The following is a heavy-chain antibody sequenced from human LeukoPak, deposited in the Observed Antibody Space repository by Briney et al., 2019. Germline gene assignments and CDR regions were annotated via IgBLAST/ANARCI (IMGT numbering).Heavy chain of an antibody. CDR3: ARWAVTSNYYYSYGMDV. J-gene: IGHJ6*02. CDR1: GFTFSTYW. CDR2: INQDGSQK. Sequence: PGGSLRLSCAASGFTFSTYWMSWVRRAPGKGLECVANINQDGSQKYSVDSVKGRFTISRDNAKNSLYLQMNSLRAEDTAVYYCARWAVTSNYYYSYGMDVWGQGTTVTVSS. V-gene: IGHV3-7*01. D-gene: IGHD4-17*01.